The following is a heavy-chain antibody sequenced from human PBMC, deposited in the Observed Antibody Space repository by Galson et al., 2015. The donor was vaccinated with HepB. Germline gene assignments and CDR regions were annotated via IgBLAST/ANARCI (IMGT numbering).Heavy chain of an antibody. CDR3: ARGEGSWGSTLGYFDL. CDR1: GGSFSGNY. J-gene: IGHJ2*01. V-gene: IGHV4-34*01. CDR2: INHSGST. Sequence: ETLSLTCAVSGGSFSGNYWNWIRQPPGKGLEWIGEINHSGSTNFNPSLESRVSISIDTSTNQFSLKLTSVTAADTAVYYCARGEGSWGSTLGYFDLWGRGTLVTVSS. D-gene: IGHD3-16*01.